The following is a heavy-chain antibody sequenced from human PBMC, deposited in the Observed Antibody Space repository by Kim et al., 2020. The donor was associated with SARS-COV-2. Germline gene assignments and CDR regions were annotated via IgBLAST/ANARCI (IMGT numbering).Heavy chain of an antibody. Sequence: GGSLRLSCTASGFTFSSYGMHWVRQAPGKGLEWVAVISYDGSNKYYADSVKGRFTISRDNSKNTLYLQMNSLRAEDTAVYYCAKVAVLIAAAGNYYYYGMDVWGQGTTVTFSS. CDR2: ISYDGSNK. CDR3: AKVAVLIAAAGNYYYYGMDV. CDR1: GFTFSSYG. J-gene: IGHJ6*02. D-gene: IGHD6-13*01. V-gene: IGHV3-30*18.